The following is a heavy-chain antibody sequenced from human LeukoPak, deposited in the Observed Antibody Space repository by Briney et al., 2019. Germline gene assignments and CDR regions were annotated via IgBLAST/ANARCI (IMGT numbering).Heavy chain of an antibody. CDR2: IYHSGST. Sequence: SETLSLTCTVSGGSISSGGYYWSWIRQPPGKGLEWIGYIYHSGSTYYNPSLKSRVTISVDRSKNQFSLKLSSVTAADTAVYYCARYLTNMANTHLLFDYWGQGTLVTVSS. CDR3: ARYLTNMANTHLLFDY. D-gene: IGHD2-2*01. J-gene: IGHJ4*02. CDR1: GGSISSGGYY. V-gene: IGHV4-30-2*01.